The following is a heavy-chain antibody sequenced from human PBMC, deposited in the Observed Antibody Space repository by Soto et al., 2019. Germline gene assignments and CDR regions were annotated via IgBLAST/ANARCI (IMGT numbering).Heavy chain of an antibody. V-gene: IGHV5-51*01. CDR3: ARLWAYYDYVWGSYRPRAHAFDI. CDR1: GYSFTSYW. Sequence: GESLKISCKGSGYSFTSYWIGWVRQMPGKGLEWMGIIYPGDSDTRYSPSFQGQVTISADKSISTAYLQWSSLKASDTAMYYRARLWAYYDYVWGSYRPRAHAFDIWGQGTMVTVSS. CDR2: IYPGDSDT. J-gene: IGHJ3*02. D-gene: IGHD3-16*02.